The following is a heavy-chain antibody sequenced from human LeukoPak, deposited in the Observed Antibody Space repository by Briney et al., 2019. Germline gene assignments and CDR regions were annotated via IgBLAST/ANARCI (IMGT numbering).Heavy chain of an antibody. CDR2: ISGSGGST. D-gene: IGHD6-6*01. J-gene: IGHJ4*02. CDR3: AKGQQLVKLDC. V-gene: IGHV3-23*01. Sequence: GGSLGLSCAASGFTFSSYGMSRVRQAPGKGLEWVSAISGSGGSTYYADSVKGRFTISRDNSKNTLYVQMNSLRAEDTAVYYCAKGQQLVKLDCWGQGTLVTVSS. CDR1: GFTFSSYG.